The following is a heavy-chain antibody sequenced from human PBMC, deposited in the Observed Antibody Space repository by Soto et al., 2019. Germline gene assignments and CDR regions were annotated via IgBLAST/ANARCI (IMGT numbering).Heavy chain of an antibody. V-gene: IGHV4-39*01. Sequence: SETLSLTCTVSGGSISSSSYYWGWIRQPPGKGLEWIGSIYYSGSTYYNPSLKSRVTISVDTSKNQFSLKLSSVTAADTAVYYCAGLSIVVVPAAMRKQGGYFDYWGQGTLVTVSS. CDR3: AGLSIVVVPAAMRKQGGYFDY. D-gene: IGHD2-2*01. CDR2: IYYSGST. CDR1: GGSISSSSYY. J-gene: IGHJ4*02.